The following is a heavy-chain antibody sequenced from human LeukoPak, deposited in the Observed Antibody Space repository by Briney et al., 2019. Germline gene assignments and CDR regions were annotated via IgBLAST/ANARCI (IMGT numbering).Heavy chain of an antibody. D-gene: IGHD6-13*01. J-gene: IGHJ4*02. CDR2: IYWNDDK. V-gene: IGHV2-5*01. Sequence: GSGPTLVNPTQTLTLTCTFSGFSLSTSGVGVGWIRQPPGKALEWLALIYWNDDKRYSPSLKSRLTITKDTSKNQVVLIMTNMDPVDTATYYCTHRLSTTWYGNWGQGTLVTVSS. CDR3: THRLSTTWYGN. CDR1: GFSLSTSGVG.